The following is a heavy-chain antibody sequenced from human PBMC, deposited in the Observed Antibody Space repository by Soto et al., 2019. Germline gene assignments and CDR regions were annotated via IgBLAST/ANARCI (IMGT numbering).Heavy chain of an antibody. D-gene: IGHD6-13*01. J-gene: IGHJ4*02. V-gene: IGHV3-33*01. CDR1: GFTFSSYG. CDR3: AHSSSWYYFDY. Sequence: QGQLVESGGGVVQPGRSLRLSCAASGFTFSSYGMHWVRQPPGKGLEWVAVIWFDRSNKHYADSVKGRFTISRDNSKNTLYLQMNSLRAEDTAVYYCAHSSSWYYFDYWGQGTLVTVSS. CDR2: IWFDRSNK.